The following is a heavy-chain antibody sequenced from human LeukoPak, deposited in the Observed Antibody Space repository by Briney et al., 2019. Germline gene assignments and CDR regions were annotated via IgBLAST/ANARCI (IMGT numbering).Heavy chain of an antibody. Sequence: PGGSLRLSCAASGFTFSSYGMHWVRQAPGKGLEWVAFIRYDGSNKYYADSVKGRFTISRDNSKNTLYLQMNSLRAEDTAVYYCAKGLASIAARPTFYWGQGTLVTVSS. CDR1: GFTFSSYG. CDR2: IRYDGSNK. J-gene: IGHJ4*02. D-gene: IGHD6-6*01. V-gene: IGHV3-30*02. CDR3: AKGLASIAARPTFY.